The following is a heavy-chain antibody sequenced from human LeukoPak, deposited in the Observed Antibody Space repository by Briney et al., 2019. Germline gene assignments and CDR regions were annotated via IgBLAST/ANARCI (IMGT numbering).Heavy chain of an antibody. CDR2: INPNSGDT. CDR1: AYTFTGFY. Sequence: ASVKVSCKASAYTFTGFYVHWVRQAPGQGLEWMGWINPNSGDTNYAQHLQGRVTMTRDTSISTAYMELTSLTSDDTAVYYCARDHDVSTAYSFDPCGQGTLVTVSS. J-gene: IGHJ5*02. D-gene: IGHD3-9*01. V-gene: IGHV1-2*02. CDR3: ARDHDVSTAYSFDP.